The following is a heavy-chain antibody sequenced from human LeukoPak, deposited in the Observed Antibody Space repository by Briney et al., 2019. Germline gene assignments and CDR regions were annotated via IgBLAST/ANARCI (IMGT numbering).Heavy chain of an antibody. CDR2: IY. CDR1: GYSFTSYW. D-gene: IGHD4-17*01. CDR3: VRSDYGDFKYYFDY. J-gene: IGHJ4*02. V-gene: IGHV5-51*01. Sequence: GESLKISCKGSGYSFTSYWIAWVRQMPGKGLEWMEIIYSPSFQGQVTISADKSIRTAHLQWSSLKASDTAMYYCVRSDYGDFKYYFDYWGQGTLVTVSS.